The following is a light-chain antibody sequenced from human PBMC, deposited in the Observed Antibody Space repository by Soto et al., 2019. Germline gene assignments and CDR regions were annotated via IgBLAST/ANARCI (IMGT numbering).Light chain of an antibody. J-gene: IGLJ7*01. CDR2: LNSDGSH. CDR1: SGHSSYA. Sequence: QSVLTQSPSASASLGASVKLTCTLSSGHSSYAIAWHQQQPEKGPRYLMKLNSDGSHSKGDGIPDRFSGSSSGAERYLTIASLQSEDEADYCCQTGGTGLAVFGGGTQLTVL. CDR3: QTGGTGLAV. V-gene: IGLV4-69*01.